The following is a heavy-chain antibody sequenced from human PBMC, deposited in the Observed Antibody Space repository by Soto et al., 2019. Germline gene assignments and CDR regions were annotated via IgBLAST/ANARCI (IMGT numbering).Heavy chain of an antibody. Sequence: QITLKESGPTLVKPTQTLTLTCTFSGFSLSTSGVGVGWIRQPPGKALEWLALIYWNDDKRYSPSLKSRLTITQDTSKNQLVLTMTNMDPVDTATYYGAHSFTPVVTPDWFDPWGQGTLVTVSS. J-gene: IGHJ5*02. CDR1: GFSLSTSGVG. D-gene: IGHD2-21*02. CDR2: IYWNDDK. V-gene: IGHV2-5*01. CDR3: AHSFTPVVTPDWFDP.